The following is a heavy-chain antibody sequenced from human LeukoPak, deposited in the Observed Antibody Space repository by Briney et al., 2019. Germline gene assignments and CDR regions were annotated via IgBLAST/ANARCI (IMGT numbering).Heavy chain of an antibody. CDR3: ARAVGATVNFDY. D-gene: IGHD1-26*01. CDR2: LYHSGST. V-gene: IGHV4-38-2*02. Sequence: PSETLSLTCTVSGYSISSGYYWGWIRQPPGKGLEWIGSLYHSGSTYYNPSLKSRVTISVDTSKNQFSLKLRSGTAADTAVYYCARAVGATVNFDYWGQGTLVTVSS. CDR1: GYSISSGYY. J-gene: IGHJ4*02.